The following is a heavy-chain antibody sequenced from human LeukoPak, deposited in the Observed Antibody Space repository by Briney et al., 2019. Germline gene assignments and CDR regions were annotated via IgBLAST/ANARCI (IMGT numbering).Heavy chain of an antibody. CDR1: GGSISSYY. CDR3: ARRWRSPGIAAARHYYFDY. J-gene: IGHJ4*02. D-gene: IGHD6-13*01. CDR2: IYTSGST. Sequence: SETLSLTCTVSGGSISSYYWSWIRQPAGKGLEWIGRIYTSGSTNYNPSLKSRVTISVDTSKNQFSLKLSSVTAADTAVYYCARRWRSPGIAAARHYYFDYWGQGTLVTVSS. V-gene: IGHV4-4*07.